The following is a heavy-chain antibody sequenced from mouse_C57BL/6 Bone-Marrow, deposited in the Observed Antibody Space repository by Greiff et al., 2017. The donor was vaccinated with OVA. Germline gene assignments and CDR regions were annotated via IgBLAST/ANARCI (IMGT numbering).Heavy chain of an antibody. Sequence: EVKLVESGGGLVKPGGSLKLSCAASGFTFSSYAMSWVRQTPEKRLEWVATISDGGSYTYYPDNVKGRFTISRDNAKNNLYLQMSHLKSEDTAMYYCARRVITTVVRDFDVWGTGTTVTVSS. D-gene: IGHD1-1*01. V-gene: IGHV5-4*03. CDR3: ARRVITTVVRDFDV. CDR2: ISDGGSYT. CDR1: GFTFSSYA. J-gene: IGHJ1*03.